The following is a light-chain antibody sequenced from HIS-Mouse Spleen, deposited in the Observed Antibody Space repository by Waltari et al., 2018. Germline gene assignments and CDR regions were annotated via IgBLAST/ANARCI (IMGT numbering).Light chain of an antibody. CDR3: QSADSSGTGWV. CDR2: KDS. Sequence: SYELTQPTSVSVSPGQTARITCPGDALPNDYAYWYQQKPGQAPVLVIYKDSERPSGIPERFSGSSSGTTVTLTISGVQAEDEADYYCQSADSSGTGWVFGGGTKLTVL. CDR1: ALPNDY. J-gene: IGLJ3*02. V-gene: IGLV3-25*03.